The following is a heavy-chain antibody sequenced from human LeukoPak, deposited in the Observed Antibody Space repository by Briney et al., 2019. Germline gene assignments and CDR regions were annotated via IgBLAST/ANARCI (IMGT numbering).Heavy chain of an antibody. D-gene: IGHD3-22*01. CDR2: IWYDGSNK. Sequence: GGSLRLSCAASGFTFSSYGMHWVRQAPGKGLEWVAVIWYDGSNKYYADSVKGRFTISRDNSKNTLYLQMNSLRAEDTAVYYCARDALGFPYYYDSSGYLGYWGQGTLATVSS. J-gene: IGHJ4*02. CDR1: GFTFSSYG. V-gene: IGHV3-33*01. CDR3: ARDALGFPYYYDSSGYLGY.